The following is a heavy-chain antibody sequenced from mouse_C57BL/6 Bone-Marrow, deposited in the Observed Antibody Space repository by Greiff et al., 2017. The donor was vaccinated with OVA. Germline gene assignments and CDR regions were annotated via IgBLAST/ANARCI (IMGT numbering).Heavy chain of an antibody. J-gene: IGHJ4*01. CDR3: VRQGYGSHYYAMDY. V-gene: IGHV10-1*01. CDR2: IRSKSNNYAT. D-gene: IGHD1-1*01. Sequence: EVMLVESGGGLVQPKGSLKLSCAASGFSFNTYAMNWVRQAPGKGLEWVARIRSKSNNYATYYADSVKDRFTISRDDSESMLYLQMNNLKTEDTARYYGVRQGYGSHYYAMDYWGQGTSVTVSS. CDR1: GFSFNTYA.